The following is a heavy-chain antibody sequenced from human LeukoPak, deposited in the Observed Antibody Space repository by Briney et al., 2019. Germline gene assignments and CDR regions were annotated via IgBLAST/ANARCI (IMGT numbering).Heavy chain of an antibody. CDR2: INHSGST. Sequence: SETLSLTCAVYGGSFSGYYWSWIRQPPGKGLEWIGEINHSGSTNYNPSLKSRVTISVDTSKNQFSLKLSSVTAADTAVYYCARDESGSSWPNDAFDIWGQGTMVTVSS. J-gene: IGHJ3*02. CDR1: GGSFSGYY. V-gene: IGHV4-34*01. D-gene: IGHD6-13*01. CDR3: ARDESGSSWPNDAFDI.